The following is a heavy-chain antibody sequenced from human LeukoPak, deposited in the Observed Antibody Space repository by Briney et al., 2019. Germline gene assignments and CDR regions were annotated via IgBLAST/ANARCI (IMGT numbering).Heavy chain of an antibody. CDR3: ARDRTVTTPYYYYGMDV. CDR2: ISSSRSYT. V-gene: IGHV3-11*06. Sequence: GGSLRLSCAASGFTFSDYYMSWIRQAPGKGLEWVSYISSSRSYTNYADSVKGRFTISRDNAKNSLYLQMNSLRAEDTAVYYCARDRTVTTPYYYYGMDVWGKGTTVTVSS. D-gene: IGHD4-17*01. CDR1: GFTFSDYY. J-gene: IGHJ6*04.